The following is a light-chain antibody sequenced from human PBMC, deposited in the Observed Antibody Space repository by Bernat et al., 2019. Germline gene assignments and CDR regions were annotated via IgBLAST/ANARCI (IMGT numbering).Light chain of an antibody. CDR2: GAS. V-gene: IGKV3-15*01. CDR1: QSVSSN. Sequence: EIVMTQSPATLPVSPGERATLSCRASQSVSSNLAWYQQKPGQAPRLLFYGASTRATGIPARFSGSGSGTEFTLTISSLQSEDFAVYYCQQYHNWPYTFGQGTKLEIK. J-gene: IGKJ2*01. CDR3: QQYHNWPYT.